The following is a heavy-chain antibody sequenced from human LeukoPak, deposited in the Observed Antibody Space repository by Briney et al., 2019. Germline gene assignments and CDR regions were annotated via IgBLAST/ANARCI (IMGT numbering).Heavy chain of an antibody. CDR3: ARGRYGGNSYYFDY. J-gene: IGHJ4*02. D-gene: IGHD4-23*01. V-gene: IGHV3-7*01. CDR1: GFTFSNCW. Sequence: GGALRLSCAACGFTFSNCWMSWVRQAPGRGLEWVANIRQRGSDKYYVDSVKGRFTISRDNAENSLYLQVNSLRAEDTAVYYCARGRYGGNSYYFDYWGQGTLVTVSS. CDR2: IRQRGSDK.